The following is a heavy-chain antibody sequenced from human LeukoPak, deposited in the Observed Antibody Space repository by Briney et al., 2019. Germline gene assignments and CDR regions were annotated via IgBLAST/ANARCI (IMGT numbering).Heavy chain of an antibody. CDR2: IRSKAYGGTT. D-gene: IGHD6-13*01. V-gene: IGHV3-49*03. CDR1: GFTFGDYA. J-gene: IGHJ4*02. CDR3: TRGWQQLPTYYFDY. Sequence: GGSLRLSCTASGFTFGDYAMSWFRQAPGKGLEWVGFIRSKAYGGTTGYAASVKGRFTISRDDSKSIAYLQMNSLKTEDTAVYYCTRGWQQLPTYYFDYWGQGTLVTVSS.